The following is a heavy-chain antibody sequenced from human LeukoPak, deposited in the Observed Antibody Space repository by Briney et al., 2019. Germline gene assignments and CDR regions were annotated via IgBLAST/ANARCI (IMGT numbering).Heavy chain of an antibody. J-gene: IGHJ4*02. CDR3: ASDIVASEFGFDY. CDR1: GFTVSRNY. V-gene: IGHV3-66*01. Sequence: GGSLRLSCMVSGFTVSRNYLSWVRQAPGKGLEWVSVIYHGGETYYADFVKGRFTISRDNSKNTLSLHMNDLRAEDTAVYYCASDIVASEFGFDYWGQGTLVTVSS. D-gene: IGHD5-12*01. CDR2: IYHGGET.